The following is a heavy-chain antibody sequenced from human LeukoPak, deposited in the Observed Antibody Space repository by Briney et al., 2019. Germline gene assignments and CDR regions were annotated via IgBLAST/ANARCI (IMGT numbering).Heavy chain of an antibody. CDR1: GGSISSGDYY. V-gene: IGHV4-39*07. CDR2: INHSGST. Sequence: SETLSLTCTVSGGSISSGDYYWSWIRQPPGKGLEWIGEINHSGSTNYNPSLKSRVTISVDTSKNQFSLKLSSVTAADTAVYYCARGRRFLEWLSGLRYYFDYWGQGTLVTVSS. J-gene: IGHJ4*02. D-gene: IGHD3-3*01. CDR3: ARGRRFLEWLSGLRYYFDY.